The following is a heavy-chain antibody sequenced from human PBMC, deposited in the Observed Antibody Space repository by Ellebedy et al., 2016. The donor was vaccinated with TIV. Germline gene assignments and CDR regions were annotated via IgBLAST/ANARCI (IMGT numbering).Heavy chain of an antibody. CDR3: AKDKAPRYNGYDWDLDY. CDR1: GFTFSNYW. Sequence: GGSLRLXXAASGFTFSNYWMNWVRQAPGKGLEWVANIKEGGTKRYYVDSVKGRFSISRDDAKNSLYLQMNSLRGEDTALYYCAKDKAPRYNGYDWDLDYWGQGTLVTVSS. J-gene: IGHJ4*02. CDR2: IKEGGTKR. D-gene: IGHD5-12*01. V-gene: IGHV3-7*03.